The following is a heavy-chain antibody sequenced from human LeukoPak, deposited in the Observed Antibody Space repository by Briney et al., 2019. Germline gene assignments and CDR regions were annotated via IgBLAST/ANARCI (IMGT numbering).Heavy chain of an antibody. V-gene: IGHV1-24*01. CDR2: FDPEDGET. CDR1: GYTLSELS. Sequence: ASVKVSCKVSGYTLSELSMHWVRQAPGKGLEWMGGFDPEDGETIYAQKFQGRVTMTEDTSTDTAYMELSSLRSEDTAVYYCATDLDCSSTSCFDYWGQGTLVTVSS. J-gene: IGHJ4*02. D-gene: IGHD2-2*01. CDR3: ATDLDCSSTSCFDY.